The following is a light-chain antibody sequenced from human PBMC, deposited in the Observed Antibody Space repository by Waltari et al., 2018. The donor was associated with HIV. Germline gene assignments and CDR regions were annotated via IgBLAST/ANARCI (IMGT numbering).Light chain of an antibody. CDR1: QDITNY. Sequence: DIQMTQSPSSLSASVGDRVTITCQASQDITNYLNWYQQKPGKAPKLLIYDASSLETGVPSRFGGSGSGTDFTFTISSLQPEDIATYYCQQYDNLHLTFGGGTEVEIK. CDR2: DAS. J-gene: IGKJ4*01. V-gene: IGKV1-33*01. CDR3: QQYDNLHLT.